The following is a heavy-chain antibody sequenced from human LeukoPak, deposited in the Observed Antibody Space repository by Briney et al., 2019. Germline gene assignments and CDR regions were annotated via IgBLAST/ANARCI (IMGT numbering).Heavy chain of an antibody. V-gene: IGHV1-2*02. D-gene: IGHD6-13*01. CDR2: INPKSGGT. CDR1: GYNFRDYY. CDR3: ARGAEAETSPLDF. Sequence: AASVKVSCKASGYNFRDYYMHWVRQAPGQGLEWLGWINPKSGGTDYAQQFQGRVTMTRDTSSSTDYLEVRSLRSDDTAVYYCARGAEAETSPLDFWGQGTPVTVSS. J-gene: IGHJ4*02.